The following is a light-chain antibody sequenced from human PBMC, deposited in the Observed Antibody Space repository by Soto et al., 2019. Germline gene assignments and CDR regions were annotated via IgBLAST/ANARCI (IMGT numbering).Light chain of an antibody. J-gene: IGKJ1*01. V-gene: IGKV3-15*01. CDR3: KHYNNWPPWT. CDR2: GAS. Sequence: ILMTQSPATLSVSPGERVTLSCRASQSVSNNLAWYQQKPGQAPRLLIYGASTRATGIPARFSGSGSGTEFTLTISSLQSEDFAVYYCKHYNNWPPWTFGQGTKVEIK. CDR1: QSVSNN.